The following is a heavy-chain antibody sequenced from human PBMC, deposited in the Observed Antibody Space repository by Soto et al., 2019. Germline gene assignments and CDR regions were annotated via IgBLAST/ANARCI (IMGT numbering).Heavy chain of an antibody. J-gene: IGHJ6*03. CDR1: GDTFTSYY. V-gene: IGHV1-8*01. CDR3: ARGGEYSSSLGYYYYMDV. Sequence: ASVKVSCKASGDTFTSYYINWVRQATGQGLEWMGWMNPNSGNTGYAQKFQGRVTMTRNTSISTAYMELSSLRSEDTAVYYCARGGEYSSSLGYYYYMDVWGKGTTVTVSS. D-gene: IGHD6-6*01. CDR2: MNPNSGNT.